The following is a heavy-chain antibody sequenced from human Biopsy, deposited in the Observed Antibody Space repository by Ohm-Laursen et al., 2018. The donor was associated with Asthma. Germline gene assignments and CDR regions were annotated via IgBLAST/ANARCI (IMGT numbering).Heavy chain of an antibody. V-gene: IGHV1-2*06. CDR1: GYTFTDYH. CDR3: ARSFVLGIPDY. CDR2: ISPNNGGT. J-gene: IGHJ4*02. D-gene: IGHD2-21*01. Sequence: SVKVSCKPSGYTFTDYHMHWARQAPGEGLESLGRISPNNGGTHYAQKFQGRVTMTRDTSISTAYMELSRLRSDDTAVYYCARSFVLGIPDYWGQGTLVTVSS.